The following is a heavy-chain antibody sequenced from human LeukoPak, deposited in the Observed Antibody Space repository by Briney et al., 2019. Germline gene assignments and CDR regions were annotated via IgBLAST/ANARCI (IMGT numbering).Heavy chain of an antibody. CDR3: ARAGSSYYYDRIGYFDL. V-gene: IGHV4-59*01. CDR1: GGSISSYY. J-gene: IGHJ2*01. Sequence: KPSETLSLTCTVSGGSISSYYWSWIRQPPGKGLEWIGYIYYSGSTNYNPSLKSRVTISVDTSKNQFSLKLSSVTAADTAVYYCARAGSSYYYDRIGYFDLWGRGTLVTVSS. CDR2: IYYSGST. D-gene: IGHD3-22*01.